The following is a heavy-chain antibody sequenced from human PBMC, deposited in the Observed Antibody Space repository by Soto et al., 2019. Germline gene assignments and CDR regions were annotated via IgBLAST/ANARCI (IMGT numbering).Heavy chain of an antibody. CDR2: LYSGGNT. CDR3: ARGPYSSGSYVLES. CDR1: VASINSYG. Sequence: PSETLSLTCTVSVASINSYGWSLIRQPARKGLEWIERLYSGGNTDYNPSFKIRLTMSADVSQNHFSLNLFSVTAADTAVYFCARGPYSSGSYVLESWGQGIMVTVSS. D-gene: IGHD6-19*01. J-gene: IGHJ4*02. V-gene: IGHV4-4*07.